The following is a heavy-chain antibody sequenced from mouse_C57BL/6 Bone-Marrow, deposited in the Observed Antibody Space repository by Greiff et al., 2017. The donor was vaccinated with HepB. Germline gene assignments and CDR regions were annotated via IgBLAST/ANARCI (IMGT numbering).Heavy chain of an antibody. D-gene: IGHD4-1*01. CDR3: AKPELGRYWYFDV. V-gene: IGHV1-72*01. Sequence: QVQLKQPGAELVKPGASVKLSCKASGYTFTSYWMHWVKQRPGRGLEWIGRIDPNSGGTKYNEKFKSKATLTVDKPSSTAYMQLSSLTSEDSAVYYCAKPELGRYWYFDVWGTGTTVTVSS. CDR2: IDPNSGGT. CDR1: GYTFTSYW. J-gene: IGHJ1*03.